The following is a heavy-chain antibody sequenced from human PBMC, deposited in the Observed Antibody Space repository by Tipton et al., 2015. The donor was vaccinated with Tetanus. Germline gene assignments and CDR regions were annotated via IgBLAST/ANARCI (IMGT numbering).Heavy chain of an antibody. J-gene: IGHJ6*03. Sequence: HLVQSGAEVKKPGASLKISCKASGFAFDTYYMHWVRQAPGQGLEWMGIINPKGSTTGYSQKFQDRFTMTRDTSTSTLFMELTSLTSDDTAVYFCARGFYYMDVWGQGTTVTVSS. CDR2: INPKGSTT. CDR3: ARGFYYMDV. V-gene: IGHV1-46*02. CDR1: GFAFDTYY.